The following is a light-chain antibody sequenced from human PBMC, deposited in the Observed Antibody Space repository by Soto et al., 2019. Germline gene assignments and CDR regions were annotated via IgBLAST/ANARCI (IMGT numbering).Light chain of an antibody. CDR3: SAYAGNSPLRV. CDR1: NSDVGRFNL. J-gene: IGLJ3*02. CDR2: EVS. Sequence: QSALTQPASVSGSPGQSITISCTGTNSDVGRFNLVSWYQHHPGKAPELILYEVSQRLSGVSSRFSGSKSGNTASLTVSGLQAEDEADYYGSAYAGNSPLRVFGGGTKLT. V-gene: IGLV2-23*02.